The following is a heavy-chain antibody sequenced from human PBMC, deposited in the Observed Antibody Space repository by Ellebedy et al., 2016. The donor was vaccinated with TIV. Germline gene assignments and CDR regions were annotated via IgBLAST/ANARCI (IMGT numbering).Heavy chain of an antibody. CDR2: INPTGGNT. D-gene: IGHD5-24*01. CDR3: ARGRGDGYNLNLYY. CDR1: GFTFTNYY. V-gene: IGHV1-46*04. J-gene: IGHJ4*02. Sequence: AASVKVSCKASGFTFTNYYIHWVRQAPGQGLEWMGIINPTGGNTRYAQKLQGRVTMTTDTSTSTGYMELSSLRSEDTAVYYCARGRGDGYNLNLYYWGQGALVSVSS.